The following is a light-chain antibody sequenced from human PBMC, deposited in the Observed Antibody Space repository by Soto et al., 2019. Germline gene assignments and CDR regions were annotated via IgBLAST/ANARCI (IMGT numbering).Light chain of an antibody. J-gene: IGKJ1*01. V-gene: IGKV1-39*01. CDR2: AAS. CDR3: QQSYSTPPT. Sequence: DIQMTQSPSILSASVGDRVTITCRASQSIGSWVAWYQQKPGRAPKLLIYAASSLQSGVPSRFSGSGSGTDFTLTISSLQPEDFATYYCQQSYSTPPTFGQGTKVEIK. CDR1: QSIGSW.